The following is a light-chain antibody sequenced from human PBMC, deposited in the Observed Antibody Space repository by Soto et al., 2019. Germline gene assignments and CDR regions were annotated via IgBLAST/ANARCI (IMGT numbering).Light chain of an antibody. Sequence: EIVMTQSPATLSVSPGERATLSCRASQSVRSNLAWYQQKPGQPPRLLIYGASTRATGIPARFSGSGSGTEFTLTISSLQSEDFAVYYCQQYNNWPAITFGQGTRLEIK. J-gene: IGKJ5*01. V-gene: IGKV3D-15*01. CDR3: QQYNNWPAIT. CDR1: QSVRSN. CDR2: GAS.